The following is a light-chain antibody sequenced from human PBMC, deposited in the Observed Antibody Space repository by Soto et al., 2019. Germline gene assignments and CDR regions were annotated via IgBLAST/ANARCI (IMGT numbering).Light chain of an antibody. Sequence: EIVLTQSPGTLSLSPGERATLSCRASQSVSSSYLAWYQQKPGQAPRLLIYGASSRATGIPDRFSGSGSGTDFTLPIIRLEPDVFAVYYFHQFGSSPPWKVGNGTKVEIK. CDR1: QSVSSSY. J-gene: IGKJ1*01. CDR3: HQFGSSPPWK. V-gene: IGKV3-20*01. CDR2: GAS.